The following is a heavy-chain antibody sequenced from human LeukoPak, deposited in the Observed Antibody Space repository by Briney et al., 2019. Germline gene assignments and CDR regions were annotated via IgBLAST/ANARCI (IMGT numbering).Heavy chain of an antibody. V-gene: IGHV3-33*01. Sequence: GRSLRLSCAVSGFTFRRYGMHWVRQAPGKGLEWVAVIWYDGSNKYYADSVKGRFTISRDNSKNTLYLQMNSLRAEDTAVYYCAREMDTGIRYYFDYWGQGTLVTVSS. CDR3: AREMDTGIRYYFDY. CDR1: GFTFRRYG. J-gene: IGHJ4*02. D-gene: IGHD5-18*01. CDR2: IWYDGSNK.